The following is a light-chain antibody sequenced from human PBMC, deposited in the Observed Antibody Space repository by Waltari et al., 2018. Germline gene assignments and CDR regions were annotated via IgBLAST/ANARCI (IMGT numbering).Light chain of an antibody. CDR3: SSYTTHTPVV. J-gene: IGLJ3*02. Sequence: QSALTQPASVSGSPGQSITISCTGTSNDVGLYNLVSWYQHPPGKVPTLIMYEVNRRPACVPNRFSGSKSGNTASLTVSGRLAEDEADYFCSSYTTHTPVVFGGGTNLTVL. CDR1: SNDVGLYNL. CDR2: EVN. V-gene: IGLV2-23*02.